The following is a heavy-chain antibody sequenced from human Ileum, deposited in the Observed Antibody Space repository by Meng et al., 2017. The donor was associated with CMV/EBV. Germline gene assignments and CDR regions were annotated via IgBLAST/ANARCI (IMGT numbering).Heavy chain of an antibody. D-gene: IGHD1-26*01. J-gene: IGHJ4*02. V-gene: IGHV4-61*01. Sequence: GSLRLSCTVSGGSVSSGSYYWRWIRQPPGKGLEWIGYIYYSGSTNYNPSLKSRVTISVDTSKNQFSLKLSSVTAADTAVYYCARDSPKIVGATRTFDYWGQGTLVTVSS. CDR2: IYYSGST. CDR1: GGSVSSGSYY. CDR3: ARDSPKIVGATRTFDY.